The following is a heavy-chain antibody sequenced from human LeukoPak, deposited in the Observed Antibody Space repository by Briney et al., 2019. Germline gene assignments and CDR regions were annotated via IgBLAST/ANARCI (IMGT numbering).Heavy chain of an antibody. D-gene: IGHD3-22*01. J-gene: IGHJ3*02. V-gene: IGHV6-1*01. CDR3: ARDFTVIPLVAAFDI. CDR2: TYYRTKWYY. CDR1: GDSVSSNSAA. Sequence: SQTLSLTCAISGDSVSSNSAAWNWIRQSPSRGLEWLGRTYYRTKWYYDYAVSVKSRVTVNPDTSKTQFSLHLNSVTPEDTAMYYCARDFTVIPLVAAFDIWGQGTMVTVSS.